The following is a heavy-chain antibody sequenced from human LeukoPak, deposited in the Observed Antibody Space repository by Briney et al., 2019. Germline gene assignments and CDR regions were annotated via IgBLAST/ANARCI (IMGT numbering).Heavy chain of an antibody. Sequence: QPGGSLRLSCAASGFTFTSYAMNWVRQAPGKGLEWVSAVSGSGGSTYYADSVKGRFTISRDNSKNTLSLQMNSLRAEDTAVYYCARTGSKKTGFNWIDPWGQGTLATVSS. D-gene: IGHD1-1*01. CDR1: GFTFTSYA. CDR2: VSGSGGST. CDR3: ARTGSKKTGFNWIDP. J-gene: IGHJ5*02. V-gene: IGHV3-23*01.